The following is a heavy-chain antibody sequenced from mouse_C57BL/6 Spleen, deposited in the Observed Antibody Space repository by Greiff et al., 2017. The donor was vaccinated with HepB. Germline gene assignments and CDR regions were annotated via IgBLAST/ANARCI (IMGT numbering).Heavy chain of an antibody. Sequence: EVMLVESGGGLVQPGGSLSLSCAASGFTFTDYYMSWVRQPPGKALEWLGFIRNKANGYTTEYSASVKGRFTISRDNSQSILYLQMNALRAEDSATYCCARSPGTWGFAYWGQGTLVTVSA. CDR2: IRNKANGYTT. V-gene: IGHV7-3*01. CDR3: ARSPGTWGFAY. D-gene: IGHD4-1*01. J-gene: IGHJ3*01. CDR1: GFTFTDYY.